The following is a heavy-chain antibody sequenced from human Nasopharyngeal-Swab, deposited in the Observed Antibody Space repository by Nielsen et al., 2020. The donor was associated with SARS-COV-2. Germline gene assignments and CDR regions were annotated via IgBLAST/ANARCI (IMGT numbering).Heavy chain of an antibody. D-gene: IGHD1-7*01. Sequence: ASVKVSCKASGYTFTSYGISWVRQAPGQGLEWMGWISAYNGNTNYAQKLQGRVTMTTDTSTSTAYMELRSLRSDDTAAYYCARERGTTGFGYFDLWGHGTLVTVSS. J-gene: IGHJ2*01. CDR3: ARERGTTGFGYFDL. CDR2: ISAYNGNT. CDR1: GYTFTSYG. V-gene: IGHV1-18*01.